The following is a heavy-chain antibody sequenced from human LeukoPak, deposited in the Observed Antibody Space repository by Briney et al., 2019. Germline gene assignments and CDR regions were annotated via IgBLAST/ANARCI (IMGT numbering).Heavy chain of an antibody. V-gene: IGHV4-34*01. Sequence: PSETLSLTCTVYGGSFSGYYWSWIRQPPGKGLEWIGEINHSGSTNYNPSLKSRVTISVDTSKNQFSLKLSSVTAADTAVYYCARKGVYLNDWGQGTLVTVSS. J-gene: IGHJ1*01. CDR1: GGSFSGYY. CDR2: INHSGST. CDR3: ARKGVYLND. D-gene: IGHD2-8*01.